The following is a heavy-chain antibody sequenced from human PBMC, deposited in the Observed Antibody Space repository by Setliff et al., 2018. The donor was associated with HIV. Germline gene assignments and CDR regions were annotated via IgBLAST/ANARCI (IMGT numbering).Heavy chain of an antibody. V-gene: IGHV3-23*01. J-gene: IGHJ3*02. D-gene: IGHD3-22*01. CDR1: GFTFSKYA. CDR2: ISDSGGST. Sequence: GGSLRLSCAASGFTFSKYAMSWVRQAPGEGLEWVSAISDSGGSTYYADSVKGRFTISRDNSKNTLYLQMNSLRAEDTAEYYCAKRGYDSSALRAFDAFDIWGQGTLVTVSS. CDR3: AKRGYDSSALRAFDAFDI.